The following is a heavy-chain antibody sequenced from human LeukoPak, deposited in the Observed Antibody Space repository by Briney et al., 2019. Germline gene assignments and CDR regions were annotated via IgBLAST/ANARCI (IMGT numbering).Heavy chain of an antibody. CDR1: GYTFTSYG. Sequence: ASVKVSCKASGYTFTSYGISWVRQAPGQGLEWMGWISAYNGNTNYAQKFQGRVTMTTDTSTTTAYMELSSLRSDDTAVYYCARSAVVAATSDIWAKGQWSPSLQ. J-gene: IGHJ3*02. CDR3: ARSAVVAATSDI. CDR2: ISAYNGNT. V-gene: IGHV1-18*01. D-gene: IGHD2-15*01.